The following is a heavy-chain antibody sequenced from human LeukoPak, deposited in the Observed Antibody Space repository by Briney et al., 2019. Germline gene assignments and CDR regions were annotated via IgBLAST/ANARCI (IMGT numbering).Heavy chain of an antibody. CDR1: GFTFSSYA. J-gene: IGHJ4*02. Sequence: PGGSLRLSCAASGFTFSSYAMSWVRQAPGKGLEWVSAISGSGGSTYYADSVKGRFTISRDNSKNTLYLQMNSLRAEDTAVYYCAKDGFLRFLEWLLSPLYFDYWGQGTLVTVSS. CDR2: ISGSGGST. CDR3: AKDGFLRFLEWLLSPLYFDY. D-gene: IGHD3-3*01. V-gene: IGHV3-23*01.